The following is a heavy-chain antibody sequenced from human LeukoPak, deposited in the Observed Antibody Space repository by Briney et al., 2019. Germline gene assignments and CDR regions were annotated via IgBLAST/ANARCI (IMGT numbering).Heavy chain of an antibody. CDR3: ARDRRWMVRDHGAFDI. Sequence: SETLSLTCTVSGGSISSYYWSWIRQPPGKGLERIGYIYYSGSTNYNPSLKSRVTISVDTSKNQFSLKLSSVTAADTAVYYCARDRRWMVRDHGAFDIWGQGTMVTVSS. CDR2: IYYSGST. V-gene: IGHV4-59*01. D-gene: IGHD3-10*01. CDR1: GGSISSYY. J-gene: IGHJ3*02.